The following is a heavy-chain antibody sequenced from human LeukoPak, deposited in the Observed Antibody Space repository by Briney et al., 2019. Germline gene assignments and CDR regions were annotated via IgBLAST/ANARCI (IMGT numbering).Heavy chain of an antibody. CDR3: VGGFLQWLY. CDR2: INPDGSNM. D-gene: IGHD3-3*01. V-gene: IGHV3-7*01. CDR1: GFSFSSYW. Sequence: GGSLRLSCAASGFSFSSYWMSWVRQAPGKGLEWVANINPDGSNMLYVDSVKGRFTISRDNAKNSLYLQMNNLRAEDTAVYFCVGGFLQWLYWGQGTLVTVSS. J-gene: IGHJ4*02.